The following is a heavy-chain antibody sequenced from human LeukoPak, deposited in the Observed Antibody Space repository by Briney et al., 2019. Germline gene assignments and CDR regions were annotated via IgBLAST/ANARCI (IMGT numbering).Heavy chain of an antibody. Sequence: PGGTLRLSCAATGLTFSSYGMSWVRQAPGKGLEWVSAISGSGGSTYYADSVKGRFTISRDNSKNTLYLQMNSLRAEDTAVYYCAKIPGPLIRGYGASTAYYYMDVWGKGTTVTISS. CDR2: ISGSGGST. V-gene: IGHV3-23*01. D-gene: IGHD5-12*01. CDR1: GLTFSSYG. CDR3: AKIPGPLIRGYGASTAYYYMDV. J-gene: IGHJ6*03.